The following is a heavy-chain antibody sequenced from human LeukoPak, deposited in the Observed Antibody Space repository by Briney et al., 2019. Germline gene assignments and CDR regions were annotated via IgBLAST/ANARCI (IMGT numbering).Heavy chain of an antibody. D-gene: IGHD2-15*01. CDR3: ARGRMGGGNDY. J-gene: IGHJ4*02. V-gene: IGHV1-8*03. CDR2: MNPNSGNT. CDR1: GYTFTSYY. Sequence: ASVKVSCKASGYTFTSYYMHWVRQAPGQGLEWMGWMNPNSGNTGYAQKFQGRVTITRNTSISTAYMELSSLRSEDTAVYYCARGRMGGGNDYWGQGTLVTVSS.